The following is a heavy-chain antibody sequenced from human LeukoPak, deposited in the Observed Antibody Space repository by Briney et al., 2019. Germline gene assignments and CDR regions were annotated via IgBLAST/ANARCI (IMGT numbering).Heavy chain of an antibody. J-gene: IGHJ3*02. CDR2: IYTSGST. CDR1: GGSISSYY. D-gene: IGHD6-19*01. V-gene: IGHV4-4*07. CDR3: ARSIAVAVSQIPFDI. Sequence: SETLSLTCTVSGGSISSYYWSWIRQPAGKGLEWIGRIYTSGSTNYNPSLKNRVTMSVDTSKNQFSLKLSSVTAADTAVYYCARSIAVAVSQIPFDIWGQGTMVTVSS.